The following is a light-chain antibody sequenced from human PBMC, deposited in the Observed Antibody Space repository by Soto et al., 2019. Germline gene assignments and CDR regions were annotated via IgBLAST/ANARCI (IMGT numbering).Light chain of an antibody. CDR3: QQYGNSPIT. Sequence: EVVLTQSPGTLSLSRGERAPLSCRASERIYSAYLGWYQQKPGQAPRLLIYGTSSRATGIPDRFSGSGSGTGFTLTISRLEPEDFAVYYCQQYGNSPITVGQGTRLEIK. V-gene: IGKV3-20*01. CDR1: ERIYSAY. CDR2: GTS. J-gene: IGKJ5*01.